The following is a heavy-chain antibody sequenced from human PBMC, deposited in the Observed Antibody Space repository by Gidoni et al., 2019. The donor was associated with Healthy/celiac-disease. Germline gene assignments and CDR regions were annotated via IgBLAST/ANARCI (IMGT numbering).Heavy chain of an antibody. CDR2: ISYDGSNK. J-gene: IGHJ6*03. D-gene: IGHD3-3*01. CDR3: ATSPLLEWPRYYMDV. Sequence: QVPLVESGGGVVQPGRSLILSCAASGFTFSRYAMHWVRQAPGKGLEWVAVISYDGSNKYYADSVKGRFTISRDNSKNTLYLQMNSLRAEDTAVYYCATSPLLEWPRYYMDVWGKGTTVTVSS. V-gene: IGHV3-30-3*01. CDR1: GFTFSRYA.